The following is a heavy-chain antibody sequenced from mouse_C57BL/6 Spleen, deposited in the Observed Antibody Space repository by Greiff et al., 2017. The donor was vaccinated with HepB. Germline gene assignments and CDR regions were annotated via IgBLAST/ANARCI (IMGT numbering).Heavy chain of an antibody. CDR2: ISSGSSTI. J-gene: IGHJ1*03. V-gene: IGHV5-17*01. CDR1: GFTFSDYG. CDR3: ARDYYGSSYWYFDV. Sequence: EVKLVESGGGLVKPGGSLKLSCAASGFTFSDYGMHWVRQAPEKGLEWVAYISSGSSTIYYADTVKGRFTISRDNAKNTLLLQMTSLRSEDTAMYYCARDYYGSSYWYFDVWGTGTTVTVSS. D-gene: IGHD1-1*01.